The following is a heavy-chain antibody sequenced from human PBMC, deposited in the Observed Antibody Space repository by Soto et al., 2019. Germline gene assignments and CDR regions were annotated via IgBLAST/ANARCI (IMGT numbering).Heavy chain of an antibody. D-gene: IGHD1-1*01. J-gene: IGHJ4*02. CDR3: AREEQTKFDY. Sequence: PSETLSLTCAVSGGSVSSSNWWSWVRQPPGKGLEWIGEIYHSGTTNYNPSLKSRVTISLDKSKNQISLELSSVTAADTAVYYCAREEQTKFDYWGQGTLVTVSS. V-gene: IGHV4-4*02. CDR2: IYHSGTT. CDR1: GGSVSSSNW.